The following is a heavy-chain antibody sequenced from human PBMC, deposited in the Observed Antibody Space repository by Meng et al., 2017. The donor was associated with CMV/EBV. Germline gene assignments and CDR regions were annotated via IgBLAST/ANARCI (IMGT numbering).Heavy chain of an antibody. CDR2: ISWNSGSI. Sequence: GGSLRLSCAASGFTFDDYAMHWVRQGPGKGLEWVSGISWNSGSIVYADSVKGRFTISRDNAKNSLYLQMNSLRDEDMDLDQCGKGVNSNYDAPFDYWGQGILVTVSS. V-gene: IGHV3-9*03. D-gene: IGHD4-11*01. CDR3: GKGVNSNYDAPFDY. CDR1: GFTFDDYA. J-gene: IGHJ4*02.